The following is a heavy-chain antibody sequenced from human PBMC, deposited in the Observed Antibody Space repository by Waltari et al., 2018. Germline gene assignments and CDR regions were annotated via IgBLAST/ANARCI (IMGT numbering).Heavy chain of an antibody. V-gene: IGHV1-69*06. CDR1: GGPFSSYA. Sequence: QVQLVQSGAEVKKPGASVKVSCKASGGPFSSYAISWVRQAPGQGLEWMERIIPILGTANYAQKFQGRVTITADKSTSTAYMELSSLRSEDTAVYYCANAPRGYWGQGTLVTVSS. CDR2: IIPILGTA. J-gene: IGHJ4*02. CDR3: ANAPRGY.